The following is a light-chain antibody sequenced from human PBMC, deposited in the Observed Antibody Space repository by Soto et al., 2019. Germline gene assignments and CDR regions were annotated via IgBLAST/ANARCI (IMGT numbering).Light chain of an antibody. V-gene: IGLV4-69*01. Sequence: QLVLTQSPSASASLGASVKLTCTLSRGHSSYAIAWHQQQPEKGPRYLMKLNSDGSHSKGDGIPDRFSGSSSGAERYLTISRLQSEDEADYSCQTWGTGIVVFGGGTQLTVL. CDR1: RGHSSYA. CDR3: QTWGTGIVV. J-gene: IGLJ2*01. CDR2: LNSDGSH.